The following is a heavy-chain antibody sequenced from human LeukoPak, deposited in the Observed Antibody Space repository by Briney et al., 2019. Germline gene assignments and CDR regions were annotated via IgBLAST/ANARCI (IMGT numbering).Heavy chain of an antibody. CDR2: IKKDGSGI. CDR1: DFPFSNFG. Sequence: PGGSLSLSGAVFDFPFSNFGMYWFRQAPGKGLEGVANIKKDGSGISYVDSVQGRFIISRDNAKNSLYLQMNSLRVEDTAVYFCAGGNSMNVWGKGTAVTVSS. D-gene: IGHD1/OR15-1a*01. CDR3: AGGNSMNV. J-gene: IGHJ6*04. V-gene: IGHV3-7*03.